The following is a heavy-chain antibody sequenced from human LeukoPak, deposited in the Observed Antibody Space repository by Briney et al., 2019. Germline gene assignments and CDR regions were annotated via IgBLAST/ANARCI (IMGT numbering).Heavy chain of an antibody. Sequence: GGSLRLSCAASGFTFSSYAMHWVRQAPGKGLEWVAVISYDGSNKYYADSVKGRFTISRDNSKNTLYLQMNSLRAEDTAVYYCARFGALSAWGQGTLVTVSS. CDR3: ARFGALSA. D-gene: IGHD3-10*01. CDR1: GFTFSSYA. CDR2: ISYDGSNK. V-gene: IGHV3-30-3*01. J-gene: IGHJ4*02.